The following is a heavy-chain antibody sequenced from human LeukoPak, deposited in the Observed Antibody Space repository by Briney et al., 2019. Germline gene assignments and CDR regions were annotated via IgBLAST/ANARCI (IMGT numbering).Heavy chain of an antibody. V-gene: IGHV4-39*07. CDR2: INYSGST. J-gene: IGHJ4*02. CDR3: AGNSGDY. Sequence: PSETLSLTCTVSGGSVSSTTYYWSWIRQPPGKGLEWIASINYSGSTYYNPSLKSRVTISVDTSENQFSLKVSSVTAADTAVYYCAGNSGDYWGQGTLVTVSS. CDR1: GGSVSSTTYY. D-gene: IGHD4-23*01.